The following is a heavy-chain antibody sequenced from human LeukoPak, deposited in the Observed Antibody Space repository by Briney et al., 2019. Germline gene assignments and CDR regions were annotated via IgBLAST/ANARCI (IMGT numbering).Heavy chain of an antibody. CDR1: GFTFSDYY. CDR3: ARAATRREWLDAFDI. J-gene: IGHJ3*02. Sequence: GGSLRLSCAASGFTFSDYYMSWIRQAPGKGLEWVSYISSSGSTVYYADSVKGRFTISRDNAKNSLYLQMNSLRAEDTAVYYCARAATRREWLDAFDIWGQGTMVTVSS. CDR2: ISSSGSTV. V-gene: IGHV3-11*01. D-gene: IGHD6-6*01.